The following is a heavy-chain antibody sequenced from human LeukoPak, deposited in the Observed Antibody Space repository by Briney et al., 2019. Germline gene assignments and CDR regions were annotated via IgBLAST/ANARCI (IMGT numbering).Heavy chain of an antibody. CDR1: GGFISSRSYY. CDR3: ARSYCSSTTCYAVGAFDI. Sequence: SETLSLTCTVSGGFISSRSYYWGWIRQPPGKGLEWIGSIYYSGTTYYNPSLESRVTISVDTSKNRFSLELSSVTAADTAVYYCARSYCSSTTCYAVGAFDIWGQGTMVTVSS. J-gene: IGHJ3*02. D-gene: IGHD2-2*01. CDR2: IYYSGTT. V-gene: IGHV4-39*01.